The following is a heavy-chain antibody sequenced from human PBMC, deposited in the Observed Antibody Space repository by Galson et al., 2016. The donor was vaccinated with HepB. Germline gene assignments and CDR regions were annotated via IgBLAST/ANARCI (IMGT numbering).Heavy chain of an antibody. Sequence: SLRLSCAVSGFNFDDYAMHWVRQAPGKGLEWVSGINWNSHNIGYAASVKSLFNTSRDHAKNSLYLQMNNMTIEDTALYYCARGGEESYYNYAMGVWGQGTTVIVSS. CDR3: ARGGEESYYNYAMGV. CDR2: INWNSHNI. D-gene: IGHD2-21*01. V-gene: IGHV3-9*01. J-gene: IGHJ6*02. CDR1: GFNFDDYA.